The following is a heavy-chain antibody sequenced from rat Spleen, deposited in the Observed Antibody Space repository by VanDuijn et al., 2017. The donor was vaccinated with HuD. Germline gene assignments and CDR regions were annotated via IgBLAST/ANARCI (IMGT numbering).Heavy chain of an antibody. Sequence: EVQLVESDGGLVQPGRSLKLSCAASGFTFSDYYMAWVRQAPTKGLEWVPTISYDGSSTYYRDSVKGRFTISRDNAKSTLYLQMDSLRSEDTATYYCARQELPGYNYGFDYWGQGVMVTVSS. J-gene: IGHJ2*01. CDR1: GFTFSDYY. D-gene: IGHD1-4*01. CDR2: ISYDGSST. CDR3: ARQELPGYNYGFDY. V-gene: IGHV5-29*01.